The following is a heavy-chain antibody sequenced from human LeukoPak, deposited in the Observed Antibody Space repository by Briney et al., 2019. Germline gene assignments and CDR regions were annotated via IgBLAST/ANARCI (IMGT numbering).Heavy chain of an antibody. J-gene: IGHJ4*02. V-gene: IGHV4-31*03. CDR2: IYYSGST. CDR3: ARGWVGDSFFFGFGIPYFDY. Sequence: SETLSLTCTVSGGSISSGGYYWSWIRQHPGKGLEWIGYIYYSGSTYYNPSLKSRVTISVDTSKNQFSLKLSSVTAADTAVYYCARGWVGDSFFFGFGIPYFDYWGQGTLVTVSS. D-gene: IGHD2/OR15-2a*01. CDR1: GGSISSGGYY.